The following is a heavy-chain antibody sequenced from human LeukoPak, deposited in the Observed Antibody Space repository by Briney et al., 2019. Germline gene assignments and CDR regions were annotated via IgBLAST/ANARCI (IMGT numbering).Heavy chain of an antibody. Sequence: SETLSLTCTVSGASITSSYWSWIRQPPGKGLEWIGYVYHTGNTDYNPSLRSRVTISLDTSKSHFTLGLSSATAAGTAVYFCARHPFSNPFDFWGRGTLVTVSS. D-gene: IGHD2/OR15-2a*01. J-gene: IGHJ4*02. CDR3: ARHPFSNPFDF. CDR2: VYHTGNT. CDR1: GASITSSY. V-gene: IGHV4-59*08.